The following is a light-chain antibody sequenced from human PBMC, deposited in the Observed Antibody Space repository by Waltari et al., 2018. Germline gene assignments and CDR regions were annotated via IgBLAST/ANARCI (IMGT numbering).Light chain of an antibody. CDR1: RLGVKY. CDR2: QDV. Sequence: SYELTQLPSVPLSPGKTANIPCPGDRLGVKYFCWFQQRPGQSPVMVIYQDVKRPSRIPERFSGSNSGNTATLTISGTQAMDEADYFCQVWDGRSVVFGGGTKLTVL. V-gene: IGLV3-1*01. J-gene: IGLJ2*01. CDR3: QVWDGRSVV.